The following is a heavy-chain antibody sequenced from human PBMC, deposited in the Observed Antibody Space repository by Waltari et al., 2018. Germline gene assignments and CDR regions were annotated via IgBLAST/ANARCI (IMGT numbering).Heavy chain of an antibody. Sequence: QVQLQESGPGLEKPSETLSLTCAVSGYSISSGYYWGWIRQPPGKGLEWIGRNYPSGRPYSHPALKSRVTISVDTSKNQFSLKLSSVTAADTAVYYCARLLNGAFDFWGQGTMVTVSS. CDR2: NYPSGRP. CDR3: ARLLNGAFDF. CDR1: GYSISSGYY. V-gene: IGHV4-38-2*01. D-gene: IGHD2-8*01. J-gene: IGHJ3*01.